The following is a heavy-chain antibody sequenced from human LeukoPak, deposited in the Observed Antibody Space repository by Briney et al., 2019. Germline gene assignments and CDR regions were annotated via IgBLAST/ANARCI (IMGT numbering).Heavy chain of an antibody. CDR1: GGSFSGYY. D-gene: IGHD3-9*01. CDR2: INHSGST. Sequence: PAETLSLTCAVYGGSFSGYYWSWIRQPPGKGLEWIGEINHSGSTNYNPSLKSRVPISVDTSKNQFSLKLSSVTAADTAVYYCARHIFRRLIDYWGQGTLVTVSS. J-gene: IGHJ4*02. CDR3: ARHIFRRLIDY. V-gene: IGHV4-34*01.